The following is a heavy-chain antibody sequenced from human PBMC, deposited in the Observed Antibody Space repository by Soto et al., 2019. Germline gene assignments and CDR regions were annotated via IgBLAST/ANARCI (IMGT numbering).Heavy chain of an antibody. CDR2: FDPEDGET. J-gene: IGHJ4*02. CDR3: ATDPPRSRDYYGSGSYSPFDY. D-gene: IGHD3-10*01. V-gene: IGHV1-24*01. Sequence: ASVKVSCKVSGYTLTELSMHWVRQAPGKGLEWMGGFDPEDGETIYAQKFQGRVTMTEDTFTDTAYMELSSLRSEDTAVYYCATDPPRSRDYYGSGSYSPFDYWGQGTLVTVSS. CDR1: GYTLTELS.